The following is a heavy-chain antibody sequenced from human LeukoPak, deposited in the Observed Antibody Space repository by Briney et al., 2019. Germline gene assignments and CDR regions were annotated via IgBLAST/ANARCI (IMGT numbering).Heavy chain of an antibody. CDR1: GYTFSAYF. J-gene: IGHJ5*02. CDR3: ARAHGSGSFFWFDP. Sequence: ASVKVSCKASGYTFSAYFIHWVRQAPGQGLEWMGWINPNSGGTNYAQKFQGRVTMTRDTSISTAYMELSRLRSDDTAVYYCARAHGSGSFFWFDPWGQGTLVTVSS. D-gene: IGHD3-10*01. V-gene: IGHV1-2*02. CDR2: INPNSGGT.